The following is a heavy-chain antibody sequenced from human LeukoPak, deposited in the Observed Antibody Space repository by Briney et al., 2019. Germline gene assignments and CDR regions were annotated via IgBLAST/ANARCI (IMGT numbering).Heavy chain of an antibody. CDR2: VYYTGST. J-gene: IGHJ3*01. Sequence: SETLSLTCTVSGGSISSYYWSWVRQPPGKGLEWIGFVYYTGSTNYSPSLKSRVTISVDTPKNQSSLKLRSVTAADTAVYYCARISSSNWYNERGAFDVWGQGTMVTVSS. D-gene: IGHD6-13*01. CDR1: GGSISSYY. CDR3: ARISSSNWYNERGAFDV. V-gene: IGHV4-59*01.